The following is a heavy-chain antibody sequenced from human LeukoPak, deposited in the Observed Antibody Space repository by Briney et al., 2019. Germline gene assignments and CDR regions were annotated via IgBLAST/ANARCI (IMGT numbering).Heavy chain of an antibody. J-gene: IGHJ5*01. D-gene: IGHD1-26*01. CDR1: GDSVSSNSAA. CDR2: TFYRSKWYN. Sequence: SQTLSLTCAISGDSVSSNSAAWNWIRQSPSRGLEWLGRTFYRSKWYNDYAVSVKGRITINPNTSKNQFSLQLNSVTPEDTAVYSCASDIGTHVPFDSWGQGTLVTVSS. CDR3: ASDIGTHVPFDS. V-gene: IGHV6-1*01.